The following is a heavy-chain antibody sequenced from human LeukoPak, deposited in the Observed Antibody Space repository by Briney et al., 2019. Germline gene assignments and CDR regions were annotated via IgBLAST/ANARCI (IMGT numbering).Heavy chain of an antibody. J-gene: IGHJ4*02. CDR1: GFTFSSYS. Sequence: GGSLRLSCAASGFTFSSYSMNWVRQAPGKGLEWVSYISSSSSTIYYADSVKGRFTISRDNAKNSLYLQMNSLRAEDTAVYYCARAPVGGSYCLDYWGRGTLVTVSS. CDR3: ARAPVGGSYCLDY. D-gene: IGHD1-26*01. CDR2: ISSSSSTI. V-gene: IGHV3-48*01.